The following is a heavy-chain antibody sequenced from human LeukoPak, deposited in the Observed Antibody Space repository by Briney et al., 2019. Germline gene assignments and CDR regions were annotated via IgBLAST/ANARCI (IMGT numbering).Heavy chain of an antibody. V-gene: IGHV1-24*01. CDR2: FDPEDGET. CDR1: GYTLTELS. CDR3: ATSTGGIAAAGCDY. D-gene: IGHD6-13*01. J-gene: IGHJ4*02. Sequence: ASVKVSCKVSGYTLTELSMHWVRQAPGKGLEWMGGFDPEDGETIYAQKFQGRVTMTEDTSTDTAYMELSGLRSEDTAVYYCATSTGGIAAAGCDYWGQGTQVTVSS.